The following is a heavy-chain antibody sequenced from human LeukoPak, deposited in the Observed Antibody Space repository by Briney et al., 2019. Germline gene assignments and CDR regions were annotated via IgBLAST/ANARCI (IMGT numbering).Heavy chain of an antibody. V-gene: IGHV4-38-2*01. CDR2: IYHSGST. CDR1: GYSISSGYY. CDR3: ARVAQNYYGSGSCYNGFQNWFDP. Sequence: MASETLSLTCAVSGYSISSGYYWGWIRQPPGKGLGWIGSIYHSGSTYYNPSLKSRVTISVDTSKNQFSLKLSSVTAADTAVYYCARVAQNYYGSGSCYNGFQNWFDPWGQGTLVTVSS. J-gene: IGHJ5*02. D-gene: IGHD3-10*01.